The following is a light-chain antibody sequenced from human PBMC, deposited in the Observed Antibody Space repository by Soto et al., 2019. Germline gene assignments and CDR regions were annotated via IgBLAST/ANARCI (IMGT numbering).Light chain of an antibody. CDR3: QQYGSSPWT. CDR1: QTISSY. CDR2: GAS. Sequence: DIQMTQSPSSLSASVGDRVTITCRASQTISSYLNWYQKKPGKAPMLLIYGASSLQGGVPSRFSGSGSGTDFTLTISSLQPEDFATYYCQQYGSSPWTFGQGTKVDIK. V-gene: IGKV1-39*01. J-gene: IGKJ1*01.